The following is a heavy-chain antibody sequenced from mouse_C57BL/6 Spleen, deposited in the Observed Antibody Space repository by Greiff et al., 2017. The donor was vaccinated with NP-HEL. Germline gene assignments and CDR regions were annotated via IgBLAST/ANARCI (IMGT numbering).Heavy chain of an antibody. CDR3: ARGGNFDY. CDR1: GYSFTGYY. J-gene: IGHJ2*01. V-gene: IGHV1-42*01. Sequence: DVKLVESGPELVKPGASVKISCTASGYSFTGYYMNWVQQSPEKSLEWIGEISPSTGGTSYTHKFKAQATFTVDKSSSTAYLQLKSLTSEDSAVYYCARGGNFDYWGQGTTLTVSS. CDR2: ISPSTGGT.